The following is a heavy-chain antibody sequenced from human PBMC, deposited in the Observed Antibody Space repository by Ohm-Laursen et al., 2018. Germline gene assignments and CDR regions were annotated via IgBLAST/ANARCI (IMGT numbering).Heavy chain of an antibody. Sequence: SVKVSCKASGYTFTSYDINWVRQATGQGLEWMGWMSPNSDNTGYAPKFQGRVTMARNTSISTAYLELSSLRSEDTAVYYCARGHSSWYRYFQYWGQGTLVTVSS. CDR2: MSPNSDNT. D-gene: IGHD6-13*01. J-gene: IGHJ1*01. V-gene: IGHV1-8*01. CDR1: GYTFTSYD. CDR3: ARGHSSWYRYFQY.